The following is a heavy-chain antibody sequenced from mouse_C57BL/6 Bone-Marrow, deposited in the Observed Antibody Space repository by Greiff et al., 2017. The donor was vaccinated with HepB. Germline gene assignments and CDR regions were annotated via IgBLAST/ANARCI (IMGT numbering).Heavy chain of an antibody. V-gene: IGHV1-82*01. Sequence: QVQLKESGPELVKPGASVKISCKASGYAFSSSWMNWVKQRPGKGLEWIGRIYPGDGDTNYNGKFKGKATLTADKSSSTAYMQLSSLTSEDSAVYFCARYPDSSGYGYWGQGTTLTVSS. CDR3: ARYPDSSGYGY. J-gene: IGHJ2*01. CDR2: IYPGDGDT. D-gene: IGHD3-2*02. CDR1: GYAFSSSW.